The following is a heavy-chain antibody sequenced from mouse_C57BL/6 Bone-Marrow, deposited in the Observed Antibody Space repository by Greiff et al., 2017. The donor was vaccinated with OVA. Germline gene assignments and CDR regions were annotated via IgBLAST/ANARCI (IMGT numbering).Heavy chain of an antibody. J-gene: IGHJ2*01. V-gene: IGHV5-16*01. CDR3: AREGGYSNYGGFDY. CDR1: GFTFSDYY. CDR2: INYDGSST. Sequence: EVKLVESEGGLVQPGSSMKLSCTASGFTFSDYYMAWVRQVPEKGLEWVANINYDGSSTYYLDSLKSRFIISRDNAKNILYLQMSSLKSEETATYYCAREGGYSNYGGFDYWGQGTTLTVSS. D-gene: IGHD2-5*01.